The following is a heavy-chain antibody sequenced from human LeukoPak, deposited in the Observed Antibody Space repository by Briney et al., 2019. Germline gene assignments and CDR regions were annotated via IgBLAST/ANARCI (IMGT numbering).Heavy chain of an antibody. CDR1: GDSININKW. V-gene: IGHV4-4*02. CDR2: IYHSGST. D-gene: IGHD6-13*01. CDR3: ARDPPAAAGTRGAFDI. Sequence: SETLSLTCAVSGDSININKWWTWVRQPPGKGLEWIGEIYHSGSTNYNASLESRITISVDTSKNQFSLKLSSVTAADTVVYYCARDPPAAAGTRGAFDIWGQGTMVTVSS. J-gene: IGHJ3*02.